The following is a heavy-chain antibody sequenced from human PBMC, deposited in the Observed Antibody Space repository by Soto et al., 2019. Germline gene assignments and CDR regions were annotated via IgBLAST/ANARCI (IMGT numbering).Heavy chain of an antibody. J-gene: IGHJ6*02. V-gene: IGHV4-39*01. D-gene: IGHD3-22*01. CDR3: ARHTYDSSGYGSPSGYYYYGMDV. Sequence: SETLSLTCSVSGGSIGGGGDYWSWIRQHPGKGLEWIGYIYYSGSTYYNPSLKSRVTISVDTSKNQFSLKLSSVTAADTAVYYCARHTYDSSGYGSPSGYYYYGMDVWGQGTTVTVSS. CDR1: GGSIGGGGDY. CDR2: IYYSGST.